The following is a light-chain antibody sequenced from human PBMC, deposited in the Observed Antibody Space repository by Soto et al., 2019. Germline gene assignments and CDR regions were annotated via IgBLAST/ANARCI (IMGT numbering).Light chain of an antibody. Sequence: EIVMTQSPATLSVSPGERATLSCRASQSVGNNLAWYRQKSGQAPRLLIYGASTRATGIPARFSGSGSGTEFTLTIDSLQSDDFAVYLCQQYRNWPLTFGVGTKVEIK. CDR1: QSVGNN. V-gene: IGKV3-15*01. CDR2: GAS. J-gene: IGKJ4*01. CDR3: QQYRNWPLT.